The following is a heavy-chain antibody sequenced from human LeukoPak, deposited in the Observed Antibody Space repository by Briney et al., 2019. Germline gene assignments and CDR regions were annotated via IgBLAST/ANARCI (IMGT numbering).Heavy chain of an antibody. V-gene: IGHV4-34*01. Sequence: SETLSLTCAVYGGPFSGYYWSWIRQPPGKGLEWIGEINHSGITNYSPSLKSRVTISVDTSKNQLSLKLSSVTAADTAVYYCASKYYDILTGYLYYGMDRWVQATKVTVSS. D-gene: IGHD3-9*01. CDR1: GGPFSGYY. CDR3: ASKYYDILTGYLYYGMDR. J-gene: IGHJ6*01. CDR2: INHSGIT.